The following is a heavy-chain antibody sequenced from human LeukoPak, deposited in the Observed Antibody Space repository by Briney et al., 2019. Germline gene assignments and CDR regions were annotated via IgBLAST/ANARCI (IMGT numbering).Heavy chain of an antibody. CDR1: GGSISSGSYY. Sequence: SETLSLTCTVSGGSISSGSYYWSWIRQPAGKGLEWIGRIYTSGSTNYNPSLKSRVTISVDTSKNQFSLKLSSVTAADTAVYYCAGGGYNGFEYVDIWGQGTMVTVSS. CDR3: AGGGYNGFEYVDI. V-gene: IGHV4-61*02. CDR2: IYTSGST. J-gene: IGHJ3*02. D-gene: IGHD5-24*01.